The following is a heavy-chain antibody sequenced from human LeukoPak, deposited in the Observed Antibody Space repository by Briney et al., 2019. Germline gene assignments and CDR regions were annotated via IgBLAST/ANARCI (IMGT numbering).Heavy chain of an antibody. CDR3: AKDRSAQIQLWLSDY. V-gene: IGHV3-23*01. D-gene: IGHD5-18*01. CDR1: GFTFSNYA. Sequence: GGSLRLSCAASGFTFSNYAMTWVRQAPGRGLEWVSVISGSGGSTYYADSVKGRFTISRDNSKNTLYLQMNSLRAEDTAAYYCAKDRSAQIQLWLSDYRGQGTLVTVSS. J-gene: IGHJ4*02. CDR2: ISGSGGST.